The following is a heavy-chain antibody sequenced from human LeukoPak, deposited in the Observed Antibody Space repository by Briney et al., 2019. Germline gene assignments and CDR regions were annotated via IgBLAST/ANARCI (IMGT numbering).Heavy chain of an antibody. CDR1: GYTFTSYY. Sequence: ASVKVSCKASGYTFTSYYMHWVRQAPGQGLEWMGIINLSGGSTSYAQKFQGRVTMTRDMSTSTVYMELSSLRSEDTAVYYCARERDGYNYDYWGQGTLVTVSS. V-gene: IGHV1-46*01. CDR2: INLSGGST. CDR3: ARERDGYNYDY. D-gene: IGHD5-24*01. J-gene: IGHJ4*02.